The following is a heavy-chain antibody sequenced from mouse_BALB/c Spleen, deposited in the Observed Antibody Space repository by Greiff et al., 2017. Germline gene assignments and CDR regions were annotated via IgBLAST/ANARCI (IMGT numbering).Heavy chain of an antibody. Sequence: VQLVESGPGLVQPSQSLSITCTVSGFSLTSYGVHWVRQSPGKGLEWLGVIWRGGSTDYNAAFMSRLSITKDNSKSQVFFKMNSLQADDTAIYYCAKKGEYGNRYYAMDYWGQGTSVTVSS. CDR2: IWRGGST. J-gene: IGHJ4*01. CDR3: AKKGEYGNRYYAMDY. CDR1: GFSLTSYG. V-gene: IGHV2-5*01. D-gene: IGHD2-10*02.